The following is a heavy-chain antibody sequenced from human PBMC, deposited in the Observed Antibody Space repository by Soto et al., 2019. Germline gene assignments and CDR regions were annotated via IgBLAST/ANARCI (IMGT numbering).Heavy chain of an antibody. D-gene: IGHD6-19*01. J-gene: IGHJ4*02. V-gene: IGHV1-46*01. CDR3: ARGVSSAWYHYFDY. CDR1: GYTFTNYN. Sequence: ASVKVSCKASGYTFTNYNIHWVRQAPGQGLEWMGIISPSDGSTSYGQNFQGRVTMTRDTSTSTVYMELSSLRSEDTAVYYCARGVSSAWYHYFDYWGQGTLVTVS. CDR2: ISPSDGST.